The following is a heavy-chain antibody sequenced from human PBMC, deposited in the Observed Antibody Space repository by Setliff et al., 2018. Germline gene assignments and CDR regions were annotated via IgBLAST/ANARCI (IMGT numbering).Heavy chain of an antibody. Sequence: ASVKVSCKASGYAFNRNGMSWVRQAPGQGLEWMGWISSSSGNTNYAQKFQGRVTMTRDTSTSTFYMEQRSLTSDDTAVYYCARDTNQWDTTYMDVWGKGTTVTVS. J-gene: IGHJ6*03. D-gene: IGHD1-26*01. CDR2: ISSSSGNT. V-gene: IGHV1-18*01. CDR3: ARDTNQWDTTYMDV. CDR1: GYAFNRNG.